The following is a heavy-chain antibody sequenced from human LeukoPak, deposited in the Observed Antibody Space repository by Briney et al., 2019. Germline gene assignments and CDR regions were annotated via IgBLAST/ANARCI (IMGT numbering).Heavy chain of an antibody. J-gene: IGHJ4*02. V-gene: IGHV3-23*01. CDR2: LSTRGGST. CDR3: TKGKQQWYGSSY. D-gene: IGHD5-18*01. CDR1: GFTASNNY. Sequence: GGSLRLSCAASGFTASNNYMSWVRQAPGKGLEWVSSLSTRGGSTYYADSVKGRFTISRDNSKNTLYLQMNSLRAEDTAVYYCTKGKQQWYGSSYWGQGSLVTVSS.